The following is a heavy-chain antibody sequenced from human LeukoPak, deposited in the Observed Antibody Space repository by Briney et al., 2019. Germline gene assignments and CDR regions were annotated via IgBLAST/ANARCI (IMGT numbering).Heavy chain of an antibody. CDR3: ATSYDMGWLIGY. V-gene: IGHV3-7*03. D-gene: IGHD3/OR15-3a*01. Sequence: PGRSLRLSCAASGFTFGDTWRNWVRQVPGQGLEWVANIKQDGSEKFYVASVKGRFTISRDNGKSSLYLQMNSLRAEDTALYYCATSYDMGWLIGYWGQGTLVTVSS. CDR2: IKQDGSEK. J-gene: IGHJ4*02. CDR1: GFTFGDTW.